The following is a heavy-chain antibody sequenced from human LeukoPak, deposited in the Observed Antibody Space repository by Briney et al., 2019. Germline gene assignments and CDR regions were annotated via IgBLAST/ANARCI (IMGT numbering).Heavy chain of an antibody. J-gene: IGHJ4*02. CDR2: ISSSGSTI. V-gene: IGHV3-48*03. Sequence: GGSLRLSCAASGFTFSSYEMNWVRQAPGQGLEWVSYISSSGSTIYYADSVKGRFTISRDNAKNSLYLQMNSLRAEDTAVYYCARAERYFAAVHFDYWGQGTLVTVSS. D-gene: IGHD3-9*01. CDR1: GFTFSSYE. CDR3: ARAERYFAAVHFDY.